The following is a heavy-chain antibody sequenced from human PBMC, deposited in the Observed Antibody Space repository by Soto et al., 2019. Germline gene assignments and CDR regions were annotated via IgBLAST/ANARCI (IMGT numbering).Heavy chain of an antibody. CDR1: GFTFSSYA. V-gene: IGHV3-23*01. CDR3: AKAGRDIAWSRYGMDV. J-gene: IGHJ6*02. CDR2: ISGSGGST. D-gene: IGHD2-15*01. Sequence: GGSLRLSCAASGFTFSSYAMSWVRQAPGKGLEWVSAISGSGGSTYYADSVKGRFTISRDNSENTLYLQMNSLRAEDTAVYYCAKAGRDIAWSRYGMDVWGQGTTVTVSS.